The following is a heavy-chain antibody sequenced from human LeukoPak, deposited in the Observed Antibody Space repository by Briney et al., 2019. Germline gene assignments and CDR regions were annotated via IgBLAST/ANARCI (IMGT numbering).Heavy chain of an antibody. CDR1: GGSISSYY. Sequence: SETLSLTCTVSGGSISSYYWSWIRQPPGKGLEWIGYIYYSGSTNYNPSLKGRVTISVDTSKNQFSLKLSSVTAADTAVYYCASNYDFWSGHGAFDIWGQGTMVTVSS. CDR3: ASNYDFWSGHGAFDI. V-gene: IGHV4-59*08. J-gene: IGHJ3*02. CDR2: IYYSGST. D-gene: IGHD3-3*01.